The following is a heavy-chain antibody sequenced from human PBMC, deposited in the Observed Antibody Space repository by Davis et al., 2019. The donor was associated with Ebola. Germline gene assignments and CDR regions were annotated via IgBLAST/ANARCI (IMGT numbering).Heavy chain of an antibody. CDR1: GFTFSGST. Sequence: GGSLRLSCTASGFTFSGSTIHWVRQASGTGLEWVGRIRNTANDYATAYTASVKGRFTISRDDSKNTAFLQMNSLRAEDTAVYYCARVFDYMDVWGKGTTVTVSS. CDR2: IRNTANDYAT. J-gene: IGHJ6*03. D-gene: IGHD3-16*01. V-gene: IGHV3-73*01. CDR3: ARVFDYMDV.